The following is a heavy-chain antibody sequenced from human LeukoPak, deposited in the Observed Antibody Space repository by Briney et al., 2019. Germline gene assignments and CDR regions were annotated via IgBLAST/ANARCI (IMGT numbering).Heavy chain of an antibody. CDR1: GYTFTGYY. D-gene: IGHD3-22*01. J-gene: IGHJ5*02. Sequence: ASVKVSCKASGYTFTGYYMHLVRQAPGPGLERMGRFNPNSGGTNYAQKFQGRVTMTRDTSISTAYRERRRRRSDDTAVYYGAKVKPIYDSSGDYPTWGQGTLVTVSS. V-gene: IGHV1-2*06. CDR2: FNPNSGGT. CDR3: AKVKPIYDSSGDYPT.